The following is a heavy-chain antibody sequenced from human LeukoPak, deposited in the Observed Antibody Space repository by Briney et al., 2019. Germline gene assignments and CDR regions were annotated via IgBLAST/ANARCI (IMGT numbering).Heavy chain of an antibody. CDR3: ARDAAFPQYYYGSGSYYPDY. V-gene: IGHV3-33*01. Sequence: GRSLRLSCAATGFTFSSYGMHWVRQAPGKGLEWVAVIWYDGSNKYYADSVKGRFTISRDNSKNTLYLQMNSLRAEDPAVYYCARDAAFPQYYYGSGSYYPDYWGQGTLVTVSS. CDR2: IWYDGSNK. J-gene: IGHJ4*02. CDR1: GFTFSSYG. D-gene: IGHD3-10*01.